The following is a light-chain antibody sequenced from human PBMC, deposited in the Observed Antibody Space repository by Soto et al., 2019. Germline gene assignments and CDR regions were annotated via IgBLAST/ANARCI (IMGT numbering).Light chain of an antibody. V-gene: IGKV1-27*01. J-gene: IGKJ4*02. Sequence: DIQMTQSPSSLSASVGDRVTITCRASQGISSYLAWYQQKPGKVPKLLIYAASTLQSAPPSRFSGTESRPVFILTIRSLQPEDVGTYSCQNYNSALFTFGGGTKVDIK. CDR2: AAS. CDR3: QNYNSALFT. CDR1: QGISSY.